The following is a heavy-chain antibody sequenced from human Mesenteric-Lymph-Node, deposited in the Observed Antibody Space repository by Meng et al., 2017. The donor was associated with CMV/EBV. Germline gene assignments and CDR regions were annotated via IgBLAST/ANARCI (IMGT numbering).Heavy chain of an antibody. V-gene: IGHV3-20*04. D-gene: IGHD1-26*01. CDR1: GFTFDDYA. J-gene: IGHJ3*02. Sequence: GGSLRLSCAASGFTFDDYAMSWVRQAPGKGLEWVSGINWNGGSTGYADSVKGRFTISRDNAKNSLYLQMNSLRAEDTAVYYCARDGGSYYVQAAFDIWGQGTMVTVSS. CDR3: ARDGGSYYVQAAFDI. CDR2: INWNGGST.